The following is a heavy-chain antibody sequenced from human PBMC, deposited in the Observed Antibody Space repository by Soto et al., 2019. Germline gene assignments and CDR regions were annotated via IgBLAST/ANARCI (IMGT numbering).Heavy chain of an antibody. Sequence: SEPQSVTKTVAGGSISSSSYYRGWIRQPPGKGLEWIGSIYYSGSTYYNPSLKSRVTISVDTSKNQFSLKLSSVTAADTAVYYCARASITIFGVVIIFFDYWGQGTLVTVSS. D-gene: IGHD3-3*01. V-gene: IGHV4-39*01. J-gene: IGHJ4*02. CDR3: ARASITIFGVVIIFFDY. CDR2: IYYSGST. CDR1: GGSISSSSYY.